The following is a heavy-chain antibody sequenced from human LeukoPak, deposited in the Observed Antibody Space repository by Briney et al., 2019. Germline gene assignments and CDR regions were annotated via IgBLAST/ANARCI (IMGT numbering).Heavy chain of an antibody. CDR1: GFTFSNYA. D-gene: IGHD3-10*01. J-gene: IGHJ3*02. CDR3: ARETGPGGAFDI. V-gene: IGHV3-23*01. Sequence: GGSLRLSCVASGFTFSNYAMSWVRQAPGEGLEWVSGIFGSTGSTYYADSVKGRFTISRDNAKNSLYLQMNSLRAEDTAVYYCARETGPGGAFDIWGQGTMVTVSS. CDR2: IFGSTGST.